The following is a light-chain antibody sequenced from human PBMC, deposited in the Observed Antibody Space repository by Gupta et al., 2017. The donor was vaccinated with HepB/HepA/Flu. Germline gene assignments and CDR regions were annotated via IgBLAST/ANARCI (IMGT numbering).Light chain of an antibody. J-gene: IGKJ1*01. CDR1: QSVSSY. Sequence: EIVLTQSPATLSLSPGERSTLSCRASQSVSSYLAWYQQKPGQAPRLLIYDASNRDTGIPARFSGSGFGKDLTLTISSREQEDFAVYYCQQRSNCPPWTFGQGTKVEIK. CDR3: QQRSNCPPWT. CDR2: DAS. V-gene: IGKV3-11*01.